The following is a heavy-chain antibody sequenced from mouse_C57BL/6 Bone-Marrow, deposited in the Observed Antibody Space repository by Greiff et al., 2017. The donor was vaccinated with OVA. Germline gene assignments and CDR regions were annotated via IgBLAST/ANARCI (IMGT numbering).Heavy chain of an antibody. CDR1: GFTFSNYW. V-gene: IGHV6-3*01. CDR2: IRLKSDNYAT. CDR3: TRLYDGYYDDY. Sequence: EVKVEESGGGLVQPGGSMKLSCVASGFTFSNYWMNWVRQSPEKGLEWVAQIRLKSDNYATHYAESVKGRFTISRDDSKSSVYLQMNNLRAEDTGIYYCTRLYDGYYDDYWGQGTTLTVSS. D-gene: IGHD2-3*01. J-gene: IGHJ2*01.